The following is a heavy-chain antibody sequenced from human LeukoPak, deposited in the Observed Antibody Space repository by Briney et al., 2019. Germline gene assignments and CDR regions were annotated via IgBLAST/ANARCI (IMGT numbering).Heavy chain of an antibody. Sequence: SQTLSLTCTVSGGSISSGGYYWSWIRQHPGKGLEWIGYIYYSESTYYNPSLKSRVTISVDTSKNQFSLKLSSVTAADTAVYYCARADTMVRGVISPFDYWGQGTLVTVSS. V-gene: IGHV4-31*03. CDR1: GGSISSGGYY. D-gene: IGHD3-10*01. J-gene: IGHJ4*02. CDR3: ARADTMVRGVISPFDY. CDR2: IYYSEST.